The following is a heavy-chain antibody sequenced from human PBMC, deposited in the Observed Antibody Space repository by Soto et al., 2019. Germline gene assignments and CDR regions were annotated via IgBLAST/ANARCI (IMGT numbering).Heavy chain of an antibody. CDR2: IYYSGST. CDR1: GGSISSGGYY. J-gene: IGHJ4*02. Sequence: SETLSLTCTVSGGSISSGGYYWSRIRQHPGKGLEWIGYIYYSGSTYYNPSLKSRVTISVDTSKNQFSLKLSSVTAADTAVYYCARSVYYGSGSYYSDYWGQGTLVTVSS. V-gene: IGHV4-31*03. CDR3: ARSVYYGSGSYYSDY. D-gene: IGHD3-10*01.